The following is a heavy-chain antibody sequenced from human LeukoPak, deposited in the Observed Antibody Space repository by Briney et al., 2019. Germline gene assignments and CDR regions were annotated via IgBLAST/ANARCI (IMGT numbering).Heavy chain of an antibody. J-gene: IGHJ6*03. CDR1: GYTFPSYD. CDR3: ARFPRGGWLLLGGPPDYYYYRVV. Sequence: ASVKVSYKASGYTFPSYDIHWVRQATGQGLEGMGWMNPNSGNTGYAQKFQGRVTMTRNTPISPAYRELSSLRSEDTAVYYCARFPRGGWLLLGGPPDYYYYRVVGGRGTTVSVS. CDR2: MNPNSGNT. V-gene: IGHV1-8*01. D-gene: IGHD3-3*01.